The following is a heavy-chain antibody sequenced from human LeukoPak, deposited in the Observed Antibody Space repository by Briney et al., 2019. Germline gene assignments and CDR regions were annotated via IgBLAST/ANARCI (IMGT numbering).Heavy chain of an antibody. CDR2: IYHSGNT. Sequence: SGTLSLTCAGSGDSISSSNWWSWLRQPPGKGLEWIGEIYHSGNTNYNPSLKSRVTISVEKSRNQFSLKLNSVTAADTAVYYCARDQGALAGTGDFDYWGQGTLVTVSS. CDR3: ARDQGALAGTGDFDY. D-gene: IGHD6-19*01. J-gene: IGHJ4*02. V-gene: IGHV4-4*02. CDR1: GDSISSSNW.